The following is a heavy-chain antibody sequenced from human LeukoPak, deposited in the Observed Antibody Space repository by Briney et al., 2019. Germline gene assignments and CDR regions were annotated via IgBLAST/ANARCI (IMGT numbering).Heavy chain of an antibody. CDR2: IYYSGST. CDR1: GGSINGYY. D-gene: IGHD5/OR15-5a*01. V-gene: IGHV4-59*08. J-gene: IGHJ5*02. Sequence: PSETLSLTCTVSGGSINGYYWAWVRQPPGKGLEWIGYIYYSGSTNYNPSLKSRVTISVDTSENQFSLKLTSVTAADTAVYYCAKYVSTGWFDPWGQGTLVTVSS. CDR3: AKYVSTGWFDP.